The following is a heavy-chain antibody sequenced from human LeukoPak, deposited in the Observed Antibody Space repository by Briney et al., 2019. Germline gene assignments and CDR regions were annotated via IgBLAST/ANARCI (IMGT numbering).Heavy chain of an antibody. CDR3: ARDQIIVTTIPDYYYGMDV. D-gene: IGHD5-12*01. Sequence: GGSLRLSCAASGFTFSSYTMHWVRQAPGKGLEWVTFISYNGSNKYYADSVKGRFTISRDNSKNTLYLQMNSLKPEDTAVYYCARDQIIVTTIPDYYYGMDVWGQGTTVTVSS. CDR2: ISYNGSNK. V-gene: IGHV3-30-3*01. CDR1: GFTFSSYT. J-gene: IGHJ6*02.